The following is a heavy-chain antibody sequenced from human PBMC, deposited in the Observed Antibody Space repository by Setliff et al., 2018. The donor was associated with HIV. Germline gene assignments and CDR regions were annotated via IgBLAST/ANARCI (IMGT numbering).Heavy chain of an antibody. D-gene: IGHD2-2*01. V-gene: IGHV4-38-2*02. CDR2: INHSGIT. CDR3: ARVRLRVPPSIFDY. J-gene: IGHJ4*02. Sequence: SETLSLTCSVSGYFISNGYYWAWIRQSPGTGLEWIGEINHSGITNYNPTLKSRVTISTDTSKNQFSLRLNSVTAADTAVYYCARVRLRVPPSIFDYWGQGALVTVSS. CDR1: GYFISNGYY.